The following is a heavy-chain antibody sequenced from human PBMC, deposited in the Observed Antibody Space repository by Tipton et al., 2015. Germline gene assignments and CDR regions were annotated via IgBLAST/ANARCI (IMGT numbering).Heavy chain of an antibody. CDR2: IYPSYSDT. CDR3: ARQGGTDYGDSYCFDF. V-gene: IGHV5-51*01. J-gene: IGHJ4*02. CDR1: GYSIATYW. D-gene: IGHD4-17*01. Sequence: QLVQSGAEVKKPGDSLKISCKGSGYSIATYWIAWVRQMPGKGLEWMGIIYPSYSDTRRSPSFQGQVTISADKSISTVYLQWSGLKASDTAIYYCARQGGTDYGDSYCFDFWGQGTLVTVSS.